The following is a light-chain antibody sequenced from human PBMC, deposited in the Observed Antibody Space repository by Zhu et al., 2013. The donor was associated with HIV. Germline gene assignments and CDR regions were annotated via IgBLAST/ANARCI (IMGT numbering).Light chain of an antibody. CDR2: WAS. V-gene: IGKV4-1*01. Sequence: DIVMTQSPDSLTVSLGERATINCKSSQSVLYSSNGNNYLAWYQQKPGQPPKLLISWASARESGVPDRFSGSGSGTEFTLTISSLQSEDFATYYCQQYNKYPWTFGQGTTV. J-gene: IGKJ1*01. CDR1: QSVLYSSNGNNY. CDR3: QQYNKYPWT.